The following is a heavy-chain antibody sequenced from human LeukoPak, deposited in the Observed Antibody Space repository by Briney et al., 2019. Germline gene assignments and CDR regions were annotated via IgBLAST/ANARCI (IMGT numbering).Heavy chain of an antibody. V-gene: IGHV1-2*02. Sequence: VAPVKVSCKASGFTFTGYYMHWVRQAPGQGLEWMGWINPNSGGTNYAQKFQGRVTMTRDTSISTAYMELSRLRSDDTAVYYCARDRTRRWFGESHYGMDVWGQGTTVTVSS. CDR3: ARDRTRRWFGESHYGMDV. CDR1: GFTFTGYY. J-gene: IGHJ6*02. D-gene: IGHD3-10*01. CDR2: INPNSGGT.